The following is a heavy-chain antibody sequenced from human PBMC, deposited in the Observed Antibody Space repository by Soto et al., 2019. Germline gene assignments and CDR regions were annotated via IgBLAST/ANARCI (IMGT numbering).Heavy chain of an antibody. V-gene: IGHV3-74*01. CDR2: MNSDGCTT. CDR3: ATAEVDY. Sequence: GGSLRLSCAASGFTFGNNWMHWVRQAPGKGLEWVSRMNSDGCTTNYADSVKGRFTVSRDNAKNTLYLQMNSLRAEDTAVYYCATAEVDYWGPGTLVTVSS. J-gene: IGHJ4*02. CDR1: GFTFGNNW.